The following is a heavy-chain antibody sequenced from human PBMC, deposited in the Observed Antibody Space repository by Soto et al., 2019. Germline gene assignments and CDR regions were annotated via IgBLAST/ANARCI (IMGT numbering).Heavy chain of an antibody. CDR1: GFTFSDYY. CDR2: ISSSSSYT. V-gene: IGHV3-11*06. J-gene: IGHJ5*02. D-gene: IGHD3-9*01. Sequence: GGSLRLSCAASGFTFSDYYMSWIRQAPGKGLEWVSYISSSSSYTNYADSVKGRFTISRDNAKNSLYLQMNSLRDEDTAVYYCARDRGDYDILTGRNWFDPWGQGTLVTVSS. CDR3: ARDRGDYDILTGRNWFDP.